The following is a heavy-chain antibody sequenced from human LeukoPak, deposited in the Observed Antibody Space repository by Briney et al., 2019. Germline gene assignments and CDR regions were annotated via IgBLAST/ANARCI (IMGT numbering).Heavy chain of an antibody. Sequence: PGGSLRLSCTASGFTFGDYAMSWVRQAPGKGLEWVSYISGSGSTIYYADSVKGRFTISRDNAKNSLYLQMNSLRVEDAAVYYCARDRGDSSSWYSDYWGQGSLVTVSS. CDR3: ARDRGDSSSWYSDY. J-gene: IGHJ4*02. CDR2: ISGSGSTI. CDR1: GFTFGDYA. D-gene: IGHD6-13*01. V-gene: IGHV3-48*03.